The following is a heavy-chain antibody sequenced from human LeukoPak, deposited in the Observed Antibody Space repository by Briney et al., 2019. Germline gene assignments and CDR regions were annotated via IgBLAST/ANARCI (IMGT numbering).Heavy chain of an antibody. J-gene: IGHJ4*02. Sequence: GGSLRLSCAASGFTFSSYGMHWVRQAPGKGLKWVAVIWYDGSNKYYADSVKGRFTISRDNSKNTLYLQMNSLRAEDTAVYYCARDGRGGMYYFDYWGQGTLVTVSS. CDR2: IWYDGSNK. CDR1: GFTFSSYG. CDR3: ARDGRGGMYYFDY. V-gene: IGHV3-33*01. D-gene: IGHD3-16*01.